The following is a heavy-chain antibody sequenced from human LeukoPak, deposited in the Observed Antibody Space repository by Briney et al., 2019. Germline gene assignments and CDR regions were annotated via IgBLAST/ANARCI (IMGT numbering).Heavy chain of an antibody. J-gene: IGHJ4*02. D-gene: IGHD5-18*01. CDR2: ISYDGSNK. V-gene: IGHV3-30-3*01. CDR3: ARGPWIQLWLLFDY. CDR1: GFTFSSYA. Sequence: GRSLRLSCAASGFTFSSYAMHWVRQAPGKGLEWVAVISYDGSNKYYADSVKGRFTISRDNSKNTLYLQMNSPRAEDTAVYYCARGPWIQLWLLFDYWGQGTLVTVSS.